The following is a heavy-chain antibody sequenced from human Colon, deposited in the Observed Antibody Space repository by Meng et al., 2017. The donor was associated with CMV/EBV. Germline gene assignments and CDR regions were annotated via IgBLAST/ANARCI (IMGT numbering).Heavy chain of an antibody. Sequence: VSGGSLTSNYYWAWIRQSPETELEWIGNVYFTGGSYYHPSLKSRVTISLDASKNQFSLNLTSVTAADTAVYYCARRRSQSLIPWFDPWGQGILVTVSS. CDR2: VYFTGGS. CDR1: GGSLTSNYY. J-gene: IGHJ5*02. V-gene: IGHV4-39*07. CDR3: ARRRSQSLIPWFDP. D-gene: IGHD2-21*01.